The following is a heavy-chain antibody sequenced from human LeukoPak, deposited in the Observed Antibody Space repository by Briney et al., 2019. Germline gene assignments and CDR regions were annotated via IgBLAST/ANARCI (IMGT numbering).Heavy chain of an antibody. V-gene: IGHV4-59*08. D-gene: IGHD4-17*01. Sequence: SETLSLTCTVSGGSISPHYWSWIRQTPEKGLEFIGYMFSSGRTSYNPSLKSRVTISVDTSRNEFSLKLSSVTAADTAVYYCARSFKYGDDKTRCYGMDVWVQGTTVIVSS. CDR1: GGSISPHY. J-gene: IGHJ6*02. CDR3: ARSFKYGDDKTRCYGMDV. CDR2: MFSSGRT.